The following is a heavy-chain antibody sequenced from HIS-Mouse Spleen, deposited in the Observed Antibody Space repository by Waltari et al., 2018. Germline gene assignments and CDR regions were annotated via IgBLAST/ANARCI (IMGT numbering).Heavy chain of an antibody. CDR2: INPNSGGT. CDR3: ARGPQWLVLYYFDY. V-gene: IGHV1-2*02. D-gene: IGHD6-19*01. J-gene: IGHJ4*02. Sequence: QFQLVRTGAGVKKPGASGPGSGTASGDTFSGYDMHWVRQDPGQGLEWMGWINPNSGGTNYAQKFQGRVTMTRDTSISTAYMELSRLRSDDTAVYYCARGPQWLVLYYFDYWGQGTLVTVSS. CDR1: GDTFSGYD.